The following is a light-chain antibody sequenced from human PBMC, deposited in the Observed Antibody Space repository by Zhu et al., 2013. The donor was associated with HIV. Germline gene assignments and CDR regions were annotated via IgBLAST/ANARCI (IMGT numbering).Light chain of an antibody. Sequence: DIQLTQSPSAMSASVGDRVTITCRASQDIINYLAWFQQKPGTVPKRLIYAASSLQSGVPSRFSGSGSGTEFTLTINNLQPDDVSTYYCQQPNIYPFSFGPGTKVEI. CDR1: QDIINY. V-gene: IGKV1-17*03. CDR3: QQPNIYPFS. CDR2: AAS. J-gene: IGKJ3*01.